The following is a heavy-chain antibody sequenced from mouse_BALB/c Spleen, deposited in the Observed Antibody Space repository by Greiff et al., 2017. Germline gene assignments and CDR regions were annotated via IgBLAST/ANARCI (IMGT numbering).Heavy chain of an antibody. Sequence: EVQVVESGGGLVKLGGSLKLSCAASGFTFSSYYMSWVRQTPEKRLELVAAINSNGGSTYYPDTVKGRFTISRDNAKNTLYLQMSSLKSEDTALYYCGRHEGGYGRGSMDYWGQGTSVTVSS. D-gene: IGHD1-1*01. CDR2: INSNGGST. J-gene: IGHJ4*01. CDR1: GFTFSSYY. CDR3: GRHEGGYGRGSMDY. V-gene: IGHV5-6-2*01.